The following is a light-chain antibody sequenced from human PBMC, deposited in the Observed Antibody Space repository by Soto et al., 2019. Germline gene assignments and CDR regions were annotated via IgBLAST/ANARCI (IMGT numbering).Light chain of an antibody. V-gene: IGKV3-15*01. CDR1: QSVSSN. CDR2: GAS. CDR3: QQYNNWPLMYT. J-gene: IGKJ2*01. Sequence: EIVMTQSPATLSVSPGERATLSCRASQSVSSNLAWYQQKPGQAPSLLIYGASTRVTGIPARFSGSGSGTEFTLTISSLQSEDFAVYYCQQYNNWPLMYTFGQGTKLEIK.